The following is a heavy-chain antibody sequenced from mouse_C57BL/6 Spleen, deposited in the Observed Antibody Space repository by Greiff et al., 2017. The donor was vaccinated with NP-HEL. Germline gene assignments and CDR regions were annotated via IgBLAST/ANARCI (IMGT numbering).Heavy chain of an antibody. J-gene: IGHJ2*01. D-gene: IGHD1-1*01. Sequence: QVQLQQPGAELVRPGSSVKLSCKASGYTFTSYLMDWVKQRPGQGLEWIGNIYPSDSETHYNQKFKDKATLTVDKSSSTAYMQLSSLTSEDSAVYYCARSITTVVAHFDYWGQGTTLTVSS. CDR1: GYTFTSYL. V-gene: IGHV1-61*01. CDR2: IYPSDSET. CDR3: ARSITTVVAHFDY.